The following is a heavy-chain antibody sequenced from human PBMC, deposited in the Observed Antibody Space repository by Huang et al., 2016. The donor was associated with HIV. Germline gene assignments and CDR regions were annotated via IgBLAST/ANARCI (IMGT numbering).Heavy chain of an antibody. J-gene: IGHJ4*01. Sequence: QVQLQESGPGLVKPSETLSLTCSVFGGSISSHYWSWIRQPPGKGLEWIGSIYYSGVSNYSPPLKSRVFISVDTSRNQFALKLSSVTAADTAVYYCARDRRHCSGGSCYYSDYWGHGTLVTVSS. CDR3: ARDRRHCSGGSCYYSDY. CDR2: IYYSGVS. D-gene: IGHD2-15*01. CDR1: GGSISSHY. V-gene: IGHV4-59*11.